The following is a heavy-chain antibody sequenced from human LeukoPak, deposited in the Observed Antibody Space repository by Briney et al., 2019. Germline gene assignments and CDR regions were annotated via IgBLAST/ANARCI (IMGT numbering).Heavy chain of an antibody. Sequence: PGGSLRLSCAASGFTFSSYGMSWVRQAPGKGLEWVSTISGSSSSTYYADSVRGRFTISRDNSKNTLYLQMNSLRAEDTAVYYCAKIGTLATITGKFDYWGQGTLVTVSS. CDR3: AKIGTLATITGKFDY. CDR2: ISGSSSST. CDR1: GFTFSSYG. D-gene: IGHD5-24*01. V-gene: IGHV3-23*01. J-gene: IGHJ4*02.